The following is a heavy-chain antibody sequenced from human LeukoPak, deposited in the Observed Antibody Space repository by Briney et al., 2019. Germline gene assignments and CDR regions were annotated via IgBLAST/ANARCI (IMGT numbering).Heavy chain of an antibody. CDR1: GFTFSSYG. J-gene: IGHJ5*02. CDR3: ARDLGQYYDTSDNWFDP. CDR2: IRYDGSNK. Sequence: GGSLRLSCAASGFTFSSYGMHWIRQAPGKGLEWVAFIRYDGSNKYYADSVKGRFTISRDNSKNTLYLQMNSLRAEDTAVYYCARDLGQYYDTSDNWFDPWGQGTLVTVSS. D-gene: IGHD3-22*01. V-gene: IGHV3-30*02.